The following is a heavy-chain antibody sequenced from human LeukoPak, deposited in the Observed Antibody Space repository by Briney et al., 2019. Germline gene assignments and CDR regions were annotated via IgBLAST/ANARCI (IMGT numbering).Heavy chain of an antibody. CDR1: GFTFSSYW. V-gene: IGHV3-7*01. Sequence: GGSLRLSCAASGFTFSSYWMSWVRQAPGKGLEWVANIKQDGSEKYYVDSVKGRFTISRDNAKNSLYLQMNSLRAEDTAVYYCARLAWTWVVVPAAMPVAFDYWGQGTLVTVSS. CDR3: ARLAWTWVVVPAAMPVAFDY. J-gene: IGHJ4*02. D-gene: IGHD2-2*01. CDR2: IKQDGSEK.